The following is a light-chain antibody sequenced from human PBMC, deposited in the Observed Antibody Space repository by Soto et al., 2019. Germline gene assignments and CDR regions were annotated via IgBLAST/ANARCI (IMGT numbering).Light chain of an antibody. CDR1: QGISSY. CDR2: AAS. Sequence: AIRMTQSPSSFSASIGDRVTITCRASQGISSYLAWYQQKPGKAPKLLIYAASILQSGVPSRFSGSGSGTDFTLTISCLQSEDFATYYCRQYYSYPLTFGQGTKVDIK. CDR3: RQYYSYPLT. V-gene: IGKV1-8*01. J-gene: IGKJ1*01.